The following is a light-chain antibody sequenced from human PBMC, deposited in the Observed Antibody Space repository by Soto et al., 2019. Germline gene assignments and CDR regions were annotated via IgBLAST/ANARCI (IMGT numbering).Light chain of an antibody. J-gene: IGKJ4*01. CDR3: QQSYSTPLT. Sequence: AIRMTQSPSSFSASTGDRVTITCRASQGISSYLAWYQQKPGKAPKLLIYAASTLQSGVPSRFSGSGSGTDFILTISSLHPEDFATYYCQQSYSTPLTFGGGTKVDIK. V-gene: IGKV1-8*01. CDR2: AAS. CDR1: QGISSY.